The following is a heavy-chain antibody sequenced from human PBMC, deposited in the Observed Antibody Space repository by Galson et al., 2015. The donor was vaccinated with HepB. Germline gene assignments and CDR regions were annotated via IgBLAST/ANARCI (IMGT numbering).Heavy chain of an antibody. CDR1: GGSISSYY. CDR2: IYTSGST. Sequence: ETLSLTCTVSGGSISSYYWSWIRQPAGKGLEWIGRIYTSGSTNYNPSLKSRVTMSVDTSKNQFSLKLSSVTAADTAVYYCARAGVSSSWYGRYYYMDVWGKGTTVTVSS. D-gene: IGHD6-13*01. CDR3: ARAGVSSSWYGRYYYMDV. V-gene: IGHV4-4*07. J-gene: IGHJ6*03.